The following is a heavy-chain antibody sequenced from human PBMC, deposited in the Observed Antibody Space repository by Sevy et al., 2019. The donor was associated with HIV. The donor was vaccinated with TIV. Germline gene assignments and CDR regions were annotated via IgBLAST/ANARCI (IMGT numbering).Heavy chain of an antibody. CDR2: IYSSGST. Sequence: SETLSLTCAVSGGSINNYHWNWIRQPPGKGLEWIGTIYSSGSTSYNPSLHSRVTISTDTSKNQFSLKLSSVTAADTAVYYCARDPSYNSGWDFDSWGQGILVTVSS. CDR1: GGSINNYH. CDR3: ARDPSYNSGWDFDS. D-gene: IGHD6-19*01. V-gene: IGHV4-59*01. J-gene: IGHJ4*02.